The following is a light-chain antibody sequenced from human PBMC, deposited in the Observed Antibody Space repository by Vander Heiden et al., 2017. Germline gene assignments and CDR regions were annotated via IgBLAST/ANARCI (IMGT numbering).Light chain of an antibody. CDR1: TSDTPT. J-gene: IGLJ1*01. CDR3: QAWDSTTGGYV. V-gene: IGLV3-1*01. Sequence: SYDLPQPHSVSVSPGQTARIPCSGHTSDTPTTLSYQQKPGQSSVLVIYQNTERPSGIPERFSGSKSGNTATLTISGTQVMDEADYYCQAWDSTTGGYVFGTGTKVTVL. CDR2: QNT.